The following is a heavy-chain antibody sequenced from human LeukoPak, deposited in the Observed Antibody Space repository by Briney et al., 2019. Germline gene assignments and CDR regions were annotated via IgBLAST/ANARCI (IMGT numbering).Heavy chain of an antibody. CDR1: GFTFSSYG. CDR3: AKAYRYSSSWYARRYYYYMDV. V-gene: IGHV3-30*02. D-gene: IGHD6-13*01. CDR2: IRYDGSNK. J-gene: IGHJ6*03. Sequence: GGSLRLSCAASGFTFSSYGMSWVRQAPGKGLEWVAFIRYDGSNKYYADSVKGRFTISRDNSKNTLYLQMNSLRAEDTAVYYCAKAYRYSSSWYARRYYYYMDVWGKGTTVTISS.